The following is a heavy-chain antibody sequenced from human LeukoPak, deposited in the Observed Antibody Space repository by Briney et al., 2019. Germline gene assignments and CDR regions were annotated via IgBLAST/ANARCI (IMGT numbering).Heavy chain of an antibody. D-gene: IGHD2-15*01. V-gene: IGHV4-59*01. CDR1: GGSISSYY. CDR3: ARVPLGYCSGGSCPYYFDY. CDR2: IYYSGST. J-gene: IGHJ4*02. Sequence: SETLSLTCTVSGGSISSYYWSWIRQPPGKGPEWIGYIYYSGSTNYNPSLKSRVTISVDTSKNQYSLKLSSVTAADTAVYYCARVPLGYCSGGSCPYYFDYWGQGTLVTVSS.